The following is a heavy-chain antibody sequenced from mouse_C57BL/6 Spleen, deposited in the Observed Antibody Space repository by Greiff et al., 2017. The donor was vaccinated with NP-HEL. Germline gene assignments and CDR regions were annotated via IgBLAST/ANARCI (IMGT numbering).Heavy chain of an antibody. V-gene: IGHV1-52*01. CDR2: IDPSDSET. CDR1: GYTFTSYW. J-gene: IGHJ2*01. CDR3: ARGGSSLFDY. Sequence: QVQLQQPGAELVRPGSSVKLSCTASGYTFTSYWMHWVKQRPIQGLEWIGNIDPSDSETHYNQKFKDKATLTVDKSSSTAYMQLSSLTSEDSAVYYGARGGSSLFDYWGQGTTLTVSS. D-gene: IGHD1-1*01.